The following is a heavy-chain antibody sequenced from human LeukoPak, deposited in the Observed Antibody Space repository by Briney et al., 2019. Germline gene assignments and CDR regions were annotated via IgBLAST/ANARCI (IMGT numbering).Heavy chain of an antibody. J-gene: IGHJ4*02. D-gene: IGHD3-10*01. V-gene: IGHV4-59*12. CDR1: GGSTSGYY. CDR3: ARLDDGYGFLFDY. Sequence: KTSETLSLTCSVSGGSTSGYYWSWIRQPPGQGLEWIGYFFYSGSTNYNPSLKSRVTISIDTSKNQFSLKLSSVTAADTAVYYCARLDDGYGFLFDYWGQGTLVTVSS. CDR2: FFYSGST.